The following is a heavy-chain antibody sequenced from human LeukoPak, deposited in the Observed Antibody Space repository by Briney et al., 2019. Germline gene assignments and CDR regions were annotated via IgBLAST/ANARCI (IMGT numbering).Heavy chain of an antibody. CDR2: INWNGGST. D-gene: IGHD3-10*01. J-gene: IGHJ6*03. CDR3: ATDYYGSRVRYYYYMDV. CDR1: GFTFDDYG. Sequence: GSLRLSCAASGFTFDDYGMSWVRQAPGKGLEWVSGINWNGGSTGYSDSVKGRFTISRDNAKNSLYLQMNSLRAEDTALYYCATDYYGSRVRYYYYMDVWGKGTTVTVS. V-gene: IGHV3-20*04.